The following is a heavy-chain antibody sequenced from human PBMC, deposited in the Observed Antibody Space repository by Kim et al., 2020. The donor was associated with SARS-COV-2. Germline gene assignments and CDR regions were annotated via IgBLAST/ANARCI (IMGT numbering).Heavy chain of an antibody. CDR3: ARLVSENSAVEY. Sequence: SETLSLTCTVSGDSISRSSNYWGWIRQPPGKGLEWIGSINYSGNTYYNPSLKSRVTISVDTSKNQFSLKMGTVTAADTSVYYCARLVSENSAVEYWGQGTLVTVSS. V-gene: IGHV4-39*01. J-gene: IGHJ4*02. CDR1: GDSISRSSNY. CDR2: INYSGNT.